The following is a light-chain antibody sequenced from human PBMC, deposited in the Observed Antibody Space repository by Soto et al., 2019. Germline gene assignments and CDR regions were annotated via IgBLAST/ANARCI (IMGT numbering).Light chain of an antibody. V-gene: IGKV1-6*01. CDR2: AAS. CDR3: LQDYNYTRT. CDR1: QDIRTE. Sequence: ALQMTQSPSSLSASVGDSVTITCRASQDIRTELGWYQQKPGKAPKLLIYAASTLQSGVPSRFSGSGSGTDFTLTISSQQPEDFATYYCLQDYNYTRTFGQGTKVEV. J-gene: IGKJ1*01.